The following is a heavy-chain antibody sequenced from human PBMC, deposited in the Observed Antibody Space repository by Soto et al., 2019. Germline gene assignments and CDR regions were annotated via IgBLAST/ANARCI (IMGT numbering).Heavy chain of an antibody. J-gene: IGHJ4*02. CDR3: ARTLYGDNVDY. V-gene: IGHV1-8*01. D-gene: IGHD4-17*01. Sequence: QVQQVQSGAEVKKPGASVKVSSKASGYTFASYDMNWVRQATGQGLEWMGWMNPNSGNTGYAQKSQGRVTMTRNTAISTAYMELSGLRSEDTAVYYCARTLYGDNVDYWGQGTLVTVSS. CDR2: MNPNSGNT. CDR1: GYTFASYD.